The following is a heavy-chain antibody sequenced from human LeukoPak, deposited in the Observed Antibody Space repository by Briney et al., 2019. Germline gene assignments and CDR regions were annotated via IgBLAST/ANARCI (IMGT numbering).Heavy chain of an antibody. CDR3: AREATGTTGNYYYYYMDV. Sequence: RASVKVSCKASGGTFSSYAISWVRQAPGQGLEWMGGIIPIFGTANYAQKFQGRVTITADESTSTAYMELSSLRSEDTAVYYCAREATGTTGNYYYYYMDVWGKGTTVTISS. CDR2: IIPIFGTA. D-gene: IGHD1-1*01. CDR1: GGTFSSYA. J-gene: IGHJ6*03. V-gene: IGHV1-69*13.